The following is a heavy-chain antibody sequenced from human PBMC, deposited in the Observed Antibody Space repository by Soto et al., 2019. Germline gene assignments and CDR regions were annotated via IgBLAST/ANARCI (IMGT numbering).Heavy chain of an antibody. CDR3: ARVRDSFGLDV. V-gene: IGHV4-31*03. J-gene: IGHJ6*02. Sequence: LSLTFNVSGGSITGAYYWNWIRQHPGKGLEWIGSIHYRGTTDYNPSLKSRITISLDRSKNQFALKLSSVTAADAAVYYCARVRDSFGLDVWGQGTTVTVSS. D-gene: IGHD2-15*01. CDR2: IHYRGTT. CDR1: GGSITGAYY.